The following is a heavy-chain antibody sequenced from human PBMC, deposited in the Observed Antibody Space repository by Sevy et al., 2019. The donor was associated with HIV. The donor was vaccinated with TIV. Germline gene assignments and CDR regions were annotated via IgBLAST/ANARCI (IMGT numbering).Heavy chain of an antibody. V-gene: IGHV3-15*01. D-gene: IGHD6-13*01. Sequence: RGSLRLSCAASGFTFSNAWMSWVRQAPGKGLEWVGRIKSENGDGAADYAAPVKGRFTILRDESKNTLFLQMNSLKTEDTAIYYCATYTSTWYEGLSWGQGTLVTVSS. J-gene: IGHJ5*02. CDR3: ATYTSTWYEGLS. CDR2: IKSENGDGAA. CDR1: GFTFSNAW.